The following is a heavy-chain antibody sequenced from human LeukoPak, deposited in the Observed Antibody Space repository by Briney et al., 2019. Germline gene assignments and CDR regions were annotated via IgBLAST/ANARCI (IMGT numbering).Heavy chain of an antibody. D-gene: IGHD6-19*01. J-gene: IGHJ4*02. CDR1: GFTVGTNY. CDR2: IYGGGTT. Sequence: GGSLRLSCAASGFTVGTNYVSWVRQAPGKGLEWVSVIYGGGTTYYADSVKGRFTISGDNSKNTVYLQMNSLRAEDTAVYYCAKGSSVAGTIFGYWGQGTLVTVSS. V-gene: IGHV3-66*01. CDR3: AKGSSVAGTIFGY.